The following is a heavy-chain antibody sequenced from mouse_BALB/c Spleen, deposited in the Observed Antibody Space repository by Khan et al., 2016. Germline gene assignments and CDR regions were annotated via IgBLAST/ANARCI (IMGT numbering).Heavy chain of an antibody. CDR3: AKVDYVDSDGAWFAY. CDR2: IWGGGTT. J-gene: IGHJ3*01. D-gene: IGHD2-13*01. V-gene: IGHV2-5-1*01. Sequence: VQLQESGPSLVQPSQSLSINCIVSGFSLTTYAVHWVRQSPGKGLEWLGVIWGGGTTDYNAAFMSRLSITKDNSKSQVFFKMNSLQSDDTARYYCAKVDYVDSDGAWFAYGGQGSLVTVST. CDR1: GFSLTTYA.